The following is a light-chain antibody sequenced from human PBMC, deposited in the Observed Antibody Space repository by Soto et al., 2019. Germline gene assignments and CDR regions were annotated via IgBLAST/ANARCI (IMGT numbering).Light chain of an antibody. CDR2: YDT. CDR3: QVWDSSSDRYV. CDR1: NIGRKS. V-gene: IGLV3-21*04. J-gene: IGLJ1*01. Sequence: YELTQPPSVSVAPGTTARITCGGNNIGRKSVHWYRQKPGQAPVLAIYYDTGRPSGIPERYSGSNSGNTATLTISRVEAGDEADYYCQVWDSSSDRYVFGTGTKVTVL.